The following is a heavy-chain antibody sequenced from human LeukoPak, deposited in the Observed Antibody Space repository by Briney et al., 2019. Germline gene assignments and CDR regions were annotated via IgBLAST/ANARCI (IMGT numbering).Heavy chain of an antibody. CDR1: GFNYSSYT. D-gene: IGHD3-10*01. J-gene: IGHJ4*02. CDR2: ISASRDIT. Sequence: GGSLRLSCAASGFNYSSYTMNWVRQAPGMGLEWLSYISASRDITYYADSVKGRFTISRDNSKNTLYLQMNSLRAEDTAVYYCAKVSGGPLSGSFDYWGQGTLVTVSS. CDR3: AKVSGGPLSGSFDY. V-gene: IGHV3-23*01.